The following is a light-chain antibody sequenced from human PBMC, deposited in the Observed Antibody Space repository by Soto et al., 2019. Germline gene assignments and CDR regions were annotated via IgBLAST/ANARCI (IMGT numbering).Light chain of an antibody. CDR2: DAS. Sequence: DIQITQSPASLSASVGDRVTITCQASRDIDKFLNWYQQKPGKAPKLLIDDASNLATGVPSRFSGSGSGTHFTFTISSLQPEDVATYYCQQYDDLPITFGQGTRLEIK. J-gene: IGKJ5*01. V-gene: IGKV1-33*01. CDR1: RDIDKF. CDR3: QQYDDLPIT.